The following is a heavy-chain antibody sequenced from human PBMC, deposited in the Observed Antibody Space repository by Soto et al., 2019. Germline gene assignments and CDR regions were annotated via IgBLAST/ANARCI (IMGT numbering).Heavy chain of an antibody. CDR2: ISWDGGVI. J-gene: IGHJ3*02. CDR1: GFGFDNYA. D-gene: IGHD1-1*01. V-gene: IGHV3-9*01. Sequence: EGQLVESGGALVQPGMSLRLSCVASGFGFDNYAIHWVRQAPGRGLEWVSSISWDGGVINYADSVKGRFTISRDNAKNSLYLQMNSLRPEDTALYYCVKDPLRVGISGAFDIWGQGTMVTVSS. CDR3: VKDPLRVGISGAFDI.